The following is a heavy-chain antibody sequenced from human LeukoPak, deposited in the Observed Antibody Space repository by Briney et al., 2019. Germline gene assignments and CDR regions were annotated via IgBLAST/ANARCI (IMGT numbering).Heavy chain of an antibody. CDR2: IKKDGSEK. D-gene: IGHD2-8*01. CDR3: ARGYCTNGVRYEGIKAYYYYGMDV. J-gene: IGHJ6*02. V-gene: IGHV3-7*01. CDR1: GFTFNNYL. Sequence: GGSLRLSCAASGFTFNNYLMTWVRQAPGKGLEWVANIKKDGSEKSYVDSVKGRFTISRDNSKNTLYLQMSSLRAEDTAVYYCARGYCTNGVRYEGIKAYYYYGMDVWGQGTTVTVSS.